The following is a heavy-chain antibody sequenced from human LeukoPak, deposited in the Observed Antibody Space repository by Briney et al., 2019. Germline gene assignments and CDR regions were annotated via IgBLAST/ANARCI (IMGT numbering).Heavy chain of an antibody. D-gene: IGHD1-26*01. V-gene: IGHV3-30*02. CDR2: IRYDGSNK. Sequence: GGSLRLSCAASGFTFSNYGMHWVRQAPGKGLEWVAFIRYDGSNKYYTDSVKGRFTISRDNSKNTLYLQMNSLRAEDTAVYYCAKCRGSYGEYYFDYWGQGTLVTVSS. CDR3: AKCRGSYGEYYFDY. CDR1: GFTFSNYG. J-gene: IGHJ4*02.